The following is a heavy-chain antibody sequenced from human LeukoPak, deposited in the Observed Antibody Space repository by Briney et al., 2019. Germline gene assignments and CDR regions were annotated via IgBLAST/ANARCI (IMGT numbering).Heavy chain of an antibody. Sequence: GGSLRLSCAASGFTFSSYTMNWVRQAPGKGLEWVSSISGSGCSTYYADSVKGRFTISRDNAKNTLYLQMNSLRADDTAVYYCSYGRSRAVAPSGYYCMDVEVQGNTATV. J-gene: IGHJ6*02. CDR1: GFTFSSYT. CDR2: ISGSGCST. V-gene: IGHV3-23*01. D-gene: IGHD6-19*01. CDR3: SYGRSRAVAPSGYYCMDV.